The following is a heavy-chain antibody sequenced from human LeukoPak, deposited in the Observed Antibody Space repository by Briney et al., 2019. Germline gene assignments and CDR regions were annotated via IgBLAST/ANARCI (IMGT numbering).Heavy chain of an antibody. CDR2: ISGSGGST. CDR1: GGSISSGDYY. Sequence: ETLSLTCTVSGGSISSGDYYWSWIRQPPGKGLEWVSVISGSGGSTYYADSVKGRFTISRDNSKKTVYLQMNSLRAEDTAVYYCAKSRRQEDSGGYYSHFDYWGQGTLVTVYS. CDR3: AKSRRQEDSGGYYSHFDY. D-gene: IGHD3-22*01. V-gene: IGHV3-23*01. J-gene: IGHJ4*02.